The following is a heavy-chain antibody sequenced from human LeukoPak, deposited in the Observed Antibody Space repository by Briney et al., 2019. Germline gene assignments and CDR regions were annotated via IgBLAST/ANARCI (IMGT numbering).Heavy chain of an antibody. V-gene: IGHV5-51*01. D-gene: IGHD4-17*01. Sequence: NTGASLKISCKGSGYSFTSYWIGWVRPLPGKGLEWMGIIYPGDSDTRYSPSFQGQVTISADKSISTAYLQWSSLKASDTAMYYCASHDYGDYVDVWGQGTTVTVSS. CDR1: GYSFTSYW. CDR2: IYPGDSDT. CDR3: ASHDYGDYVDV. J-gene: IGHJ6*03.